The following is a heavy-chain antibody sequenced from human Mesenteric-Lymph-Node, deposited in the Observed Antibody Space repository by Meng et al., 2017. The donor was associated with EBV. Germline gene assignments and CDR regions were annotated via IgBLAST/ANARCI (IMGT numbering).Heavy chain of an antibody. J-gene: IGHJ4*02. D-gene: IGHD4-23*01. CDR1: GGSFSSYA. Sequence: QVQLVHAGAEVKKAGSSVKVSCKASGGSFSSYAISWVRQAPGQGLEWMGGIIPIFGTANYAQKFQGRVTMTADSSTSTAYMEVTSLTSDDTAVYYCASGNSGINFDYWGQGTLVTVSS. CDR3: ASGNSGINFDY. V-gene: IGHV1-69*01. CDR2: IIPIFGTA.